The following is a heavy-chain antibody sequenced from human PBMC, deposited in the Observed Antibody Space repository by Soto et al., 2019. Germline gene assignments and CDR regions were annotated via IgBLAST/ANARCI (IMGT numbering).Heavy chain of an antibody. CDR3: ARSTALVGYCSGGSGYAYYYYGMDV. D-gene: IGHD2-15*01. Sequence: QVQLVESGGGVVQPGRSLRLSCAASGFTFSSSGMHWVRQAPGKGLEWVTVIWYDGSNKYYADSVKGRFTISRDNSKNTRYLKMNSLSAEVTAVYYWARSTALVGYCSGGSGYAYYYYGMDVWGQGTTVTVSS. J-gene: IGHJ6*02. CDR1: GFTFSSSG. V-gene: IGHV3-33*01. CDR2: IWYDGSNK.